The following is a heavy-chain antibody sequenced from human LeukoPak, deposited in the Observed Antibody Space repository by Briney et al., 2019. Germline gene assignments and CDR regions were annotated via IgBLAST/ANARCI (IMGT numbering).Heavy chain of an antibody. CDR2: ISWNSGSM. CDR3: ARERGDKKGPGGTYYFDY. J-gene: IGHJ4*02. CDR1: GFTFDDYA. V-gene: IGHV3-9*03. D-gene: IGHD3-16*01. Sequence: PGGSLRLSCAASGFTFDDYAMHWVRQAPGKGLEWVSGISWNSGSMGYADSVKGRFTISRDNAKNSLYLQMNSLRAEDMALYYCARERGDKKGPGGTYYFDYWGQGTLVTVSS.